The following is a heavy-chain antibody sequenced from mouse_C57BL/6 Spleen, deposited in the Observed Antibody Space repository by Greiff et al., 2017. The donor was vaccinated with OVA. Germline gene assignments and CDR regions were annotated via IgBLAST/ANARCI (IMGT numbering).Heavy chain of an antibody. D-gene: IGHD1-1*01. J-gene: IGHJ1*03. CDR3: AREWRYYGSSYDWYFDV. CDR1: GYTFTSYW. CDR2: IDPSDSYT. V-gene: IGHV1-59*01. Sequence: QVQLQQPGAELVRPGTSVKLSCKASGYTFTSYWMHWVKQRPGQGLEWIGVIDPSDSYTNYNQKFKGKATLTVDTSSRTAYMQLSSLTSEDSAVYYCAREWRYYGSSYDWYFDVWGTGTTVTVSS.